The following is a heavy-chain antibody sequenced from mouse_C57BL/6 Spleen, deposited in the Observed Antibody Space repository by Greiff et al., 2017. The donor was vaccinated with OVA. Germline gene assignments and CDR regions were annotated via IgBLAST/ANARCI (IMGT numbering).Heavy chain of an antibody. J-gene: IGHJ1*03. CDR2: IYPGDGDT. V-gene: IGHV1-82*01. CDR1: GYAFSSSW. Sequence: QVQLQQSGPELVKPGASVTISCKASGYAFSSSWMNWVKQRPGKGLEWIGRIYPGDGDTNSNGKFKGKATLTADKSSSTAYMQLSSLTSEDSAVYFCARRDSNYGYFDVWGTGTTVTVAS. D-gene: IGHD2-5*01. CDR3: ARRDSNYGYFDV.